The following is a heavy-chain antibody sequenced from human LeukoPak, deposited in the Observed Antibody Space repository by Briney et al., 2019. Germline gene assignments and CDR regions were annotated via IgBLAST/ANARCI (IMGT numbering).Heavy chain of an antibody. D-gene: IGHD3-9*01. CDR2: IYYSGST. V-gene: IGHV4-31*03. CDR3: ARAELRYFDWLHEFDY. CDR1: GGSISSGGYY. Sequence: PSETLSLTCTVSGGSISSGGYYWSWIRQHPGKGLEWIGYIYYSGSTYYNPSLKSRVTISVDTSKNQFPLKLSSVTAADTAVYYCARAELRYFDWLHEFDYWGQGTLVTVSS. J-gene: IGHJ4*02.